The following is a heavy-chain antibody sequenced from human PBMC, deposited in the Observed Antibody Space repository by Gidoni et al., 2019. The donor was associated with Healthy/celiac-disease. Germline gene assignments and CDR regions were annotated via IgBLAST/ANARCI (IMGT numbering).Heavy chain of an antibody. V-gene: IGHV4-30-4*01. CDR3: ARDWGRITMVQGVPWGMDV. D-gene: IGHD3-10*01. J-gene: IGHJ6*02. Sequence: QVQLQESGPGLVKPSQTLSLTCTVSGGSISSGDYYWSWIRQPPGKGLEWIESRVTISVDTSKNQFSLKLSSVTAADTAVYYCARDWGRITMVQGVPWGMDVWGQGTTVTVSS. CDR1: GGSISSGDYY.